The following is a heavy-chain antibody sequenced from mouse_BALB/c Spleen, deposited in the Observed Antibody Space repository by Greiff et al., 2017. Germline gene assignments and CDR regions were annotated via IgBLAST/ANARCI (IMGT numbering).Heavy chain of an antibody. CDR1: GDSITSGY. CDR2: ISYSGST. J-gene: IGHJ4*01. CDR3: ARDYYGIYAMDY. D-gene: IGHD1-1*01. V-gene: IGHV3-8*02. Sequence: EVNLVESGPSLVKPSQTLSLTCSVTGDSITSGYWNWIRKFPGNKLEYMGYISYSGSTYYNPSLKSRISITRDTSKNQYYLQLNSVTTEDTATYYCARDYYGIYAMDYWGQGTSVTVSS.